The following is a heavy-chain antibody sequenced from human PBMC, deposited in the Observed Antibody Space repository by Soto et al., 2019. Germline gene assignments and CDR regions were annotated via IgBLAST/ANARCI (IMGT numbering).Heavy chain of an antibody. CDR1: GFTFSSYA. D-gene: IGHD6-19*01. V-gene: IGHV3-23*01. J-gene: IGHJ4*02. CDR2: ISGSGGST. CDR3: ASGEAVAGNFDY. Sequence: GGSLRLSCAASGFTFSSYAMSWVRQAPGKGLEWVSAISGSGGSTYYADSVKGRFTISRDNSKNTLYLQMNSLRAEDTAVYYCASGEAVAGNFDYWGQGALVTVSS.